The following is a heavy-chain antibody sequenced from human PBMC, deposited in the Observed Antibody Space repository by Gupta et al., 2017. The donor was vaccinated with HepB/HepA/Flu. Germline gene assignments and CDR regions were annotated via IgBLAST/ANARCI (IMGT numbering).Heavy chain of an antibody. D-gene: IGHD1-26*01. CDR3: ARATGGTYSTAEYFHH. CDR1: GFTVSNNY. J-gene: IGHJ1*01. Sequence: EVQLVESGGGLVQPGGSLRLSCAASGFTVSNNYMAWIRQVPGKGLEWVSVIYNGGNTYYADSVKGRFTISRDKDKNTVHLQMNNVSADDTAVYHCARATGGTYSTAEYFHHWGQGTLVTVSA. CDR2: IYNGGNT. V-gene: IGHV3-66*01.